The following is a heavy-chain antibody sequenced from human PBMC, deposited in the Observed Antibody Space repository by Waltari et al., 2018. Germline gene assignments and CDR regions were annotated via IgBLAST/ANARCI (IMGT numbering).Heavy chain of an antibody. Sequence: QVQLQESGPGLVKPSETLSLTCTVSGGSISSYYWSWIRQPAGKGLEWIGRIYTSGSTNYNPSLKSRVTMSVDTSKNQFSLKLSAVTAADTAVYYCAREVPMVVPAAINWFDPWGQGTLVTVSS. D-gene: IGHD2-2*01. CDR3: AREVPMVVPAAINWFDP. V-gene: IGHV4-4*07. J-gene: IGHJ5*02. CDR2: IYTSGST. CDR1: GGSISSYY.